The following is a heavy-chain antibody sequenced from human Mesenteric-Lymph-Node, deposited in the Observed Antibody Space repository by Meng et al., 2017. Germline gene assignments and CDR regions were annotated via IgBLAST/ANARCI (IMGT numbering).Heavy chain of an antibody. CDR1: GGSISSGDYY. Sequence: QVHVQASGPGVVKPSQTLSLTCIVSGGSISSGDYYWSWIRQPPGKGLEWIGEIPHRGSSAYNPSLKSRVSMSIDKSKNQFSLKLTSVTAADTAVYHCLRGSGGSVWGQGTLVTVSS. CDR2: IPHRGSS. D-gene: IGHD3-10*01. V-gene: IGHV4-30-4*01. J-gene: IGHJ1*01. CDR3: LRGSGGSV.